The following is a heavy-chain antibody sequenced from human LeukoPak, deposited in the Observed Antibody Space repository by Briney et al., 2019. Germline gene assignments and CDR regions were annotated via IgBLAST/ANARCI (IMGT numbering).Heavy chain of an antibody. D-gene: IGHD6-13*01. Sequence: ASVKVSCKASGYTFTSYDINWVRQATGQGLEWMGWMNPNSGNTGYAQKFQGRVTITRNTSISTAYMELSSLRSEDTAVYYCARGPPIYSSSWYYYYYMDVWSKGTTVTVSS. CDR3: ARGPPIYSSSWYYYYYMDV. V-gene: IGHV1-8*03. CDR2: MNPNSGNT. CDR1: GYTFTSYD. J-gene: IGHJ6*03.